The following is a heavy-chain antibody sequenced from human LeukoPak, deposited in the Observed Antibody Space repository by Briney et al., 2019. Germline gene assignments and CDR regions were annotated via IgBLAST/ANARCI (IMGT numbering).Heavy chain of an antibody. CDR2: INPNSGGT. V-gene: IGHV1-2*02. CDR3: ASNYHDSSGYSTVLPDY. J-gene: IGHJ4*02. CDR1: GYTFTGYY. D-gene: IGHD3-22*01. Sequence: ASVKVSCKASGYTFTGYYMHWVRQAPGQGLEWMGWINPNSGGTNYAQKFQGRVTMTRDTSISTAYMELSRLRSDDTAVYYCASNYHDSSGYSTVLPDYWGQGTLVTVSS.